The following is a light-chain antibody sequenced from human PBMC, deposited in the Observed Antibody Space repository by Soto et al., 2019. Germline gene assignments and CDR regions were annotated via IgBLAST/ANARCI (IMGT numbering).Light chain of an antibody. CDR1: NIDVGRYNS. CDR2: AVR. CDR3: LSYPSNDNWV. Sequence: QSVLTHPHSVSGSPGQSVTISCTGTNIDVGRYNSVSWYQQLPGKAPKIIMSAVRRRPSGVPDRFSGSKSGNTASLTISGLQAEDEACYFFLSYPSNDNWVFG. V-gene: IGLV2-11*01. J-gene: IGLJ3*02.